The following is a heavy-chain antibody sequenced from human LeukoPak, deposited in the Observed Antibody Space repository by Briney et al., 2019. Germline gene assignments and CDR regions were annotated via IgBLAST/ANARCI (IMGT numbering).Heavy chain of an antibody. V-gene: IGHV3-53*01. CDR2: IYSGGST. D-gene: IGHD1-1*01. Sequence: HPGGSLRLSCAASGFTVSSNYMSWVRQAPGKGLEWVSVIYSGGSTYYADSVKGRFTISRDNSKNTLYLQMNSLRAEDTAVYYCGGAGMEDYYYYGMDVWGQGTTVTVSS. CDR3: GGAGMEDYYYYGMDV. J-gene: IGHJ6*02. CDR1: GFTVSSNY.